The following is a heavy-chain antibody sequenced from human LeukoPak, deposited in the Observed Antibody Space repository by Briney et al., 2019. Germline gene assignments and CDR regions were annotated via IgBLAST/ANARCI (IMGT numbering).Heavy chain of an antibody. CDR2: IYYSGST. Sequence: SETLSLTCTVSGGSISSYYWSWIRQPPGKGLEWIGYIYYSGSTNYNPSLKSRVTISVDTSKNQFSLKVNSVTAADTAVYYCARGTPYYFSYFMDVWAKGTTVTVSS. V-gene: IGHV4-59*12. J-gene: IGHJ6*03. CDR3: ARGTPYYFSYFMDV. CDR1: GGSISSYY.